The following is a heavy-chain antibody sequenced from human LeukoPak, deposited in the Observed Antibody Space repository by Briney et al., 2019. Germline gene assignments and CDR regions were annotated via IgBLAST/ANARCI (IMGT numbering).Heavy chain of an antibody. CDR3: ARSLLSGENYSDY. Sequence: GGSLRLSCAASGFTFSRYSMNWVRQAPGKGLEWVSSISSSSSYIYYADSVKGRFTISRDNAKNSLYLQMNSLRAEGTAVYYCARSLLSGENYSDYWGQGTLVTVSS. CDR2: ISSSSSYI. D-gene: IGHD3-16*01. J-gene: IGHJ4*02. CDR1: GFTFSRYS. V-gene: IGHV3-21*01.